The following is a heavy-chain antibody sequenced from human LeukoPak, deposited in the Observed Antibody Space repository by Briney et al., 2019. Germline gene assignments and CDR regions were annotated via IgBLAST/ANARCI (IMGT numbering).Heavy chain of an antibody. Sequence: GGSLRLSCVASGFTLSSYTINWVRRAPGKGLEWVSVISRRGDTKYYADSVKGRFTISRDSSKNTLFLHMDTLRAEDTAIYYCAKDRTVGASYWYFDLWGRGTLVTVSS. V-gene: IGHV3-23*01. CDR2: ISRRGDTK. CDR1: GFTLSSYT. D-gene: IGHD1-26*01. J-gene: IGHJ2*01. CDR3: AKDRTVGASYWYFDL.